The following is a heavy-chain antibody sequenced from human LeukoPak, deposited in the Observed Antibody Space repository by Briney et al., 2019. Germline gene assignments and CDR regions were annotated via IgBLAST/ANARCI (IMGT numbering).Heavy chain of an antibody. Sequence: PGGSLRLSCAASGFTFSTYSMNWVRQAPGKGLEWIGYIYYSGSTYYNPSLKSRVTISVDTSKNQFSLKLSSVTAADTAVYYCATATGPFDYWGQGTLVTVSS. CDR3: ATATGPFDY. CDR1: GFTFSTYS. J-gene: IGHJ4*02. CDR2: IYYSGST. D-gene: IGHD1-1*01. V-gene: IGHV4-59*06.